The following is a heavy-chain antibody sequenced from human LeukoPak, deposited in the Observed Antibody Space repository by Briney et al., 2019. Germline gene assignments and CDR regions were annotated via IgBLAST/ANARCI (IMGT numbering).Heavy chain of an antibody. CDR2: ISAYNGNT. D-gene: IGHD3-10*01. CDR3: ARDRGHITMVRGVMGY. V-gene: IGHV1-18*01. J-gene: IGHJ4*02. CDR1: GYTFTIYG. Sequence: ASVKVSFKASGYTFTIYGISWVRQAPGQGLEWMGWISAYNGNTNYAQKLQGRVTMTTDTSTSTAYMELRSLRSDDTAVYYCARDRGHITMVRGVMGYWGQGTLVTVSS.